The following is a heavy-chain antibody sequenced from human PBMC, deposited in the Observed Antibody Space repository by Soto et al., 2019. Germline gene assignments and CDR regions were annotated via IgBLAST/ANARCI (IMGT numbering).Heavy chain of an antibody. D-gene: IGHD2-15*01. Sequence: QVQLVESGGGVVQPGRSLRLSCAASGFTFSSYGMHWVRQAPGKGLEWVAVISYDGSNKYYADSVKGRFTISRDNSKNTLYLQMNSLRAEDTAVYYCAKVGKVAASYGMDVWGKGTTVTVSS. CDR1: GFTFSSYG. CDR2: ISYDGSNK. V-gene: IGHV3-30*18. J-gene: IGHJ6*04. CDR3: AKVGKVAASYGMDV.